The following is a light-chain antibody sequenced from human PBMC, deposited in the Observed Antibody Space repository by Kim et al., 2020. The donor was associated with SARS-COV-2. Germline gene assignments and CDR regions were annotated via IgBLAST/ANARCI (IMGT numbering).Light chain of an antibody. Sequence: PGGRTTPPCSAGQSVTSSLSWYQQKPGQAPRLLIYGASTRATGVPARFSGSGSWTEFSLTISSLQSEDFALYYCQQYNDWPPLTFGGGTKVEIK. CDR1: QSVTSS. V-gene: IGKV3-15*01. J-gene: IGKJ4*01. CDR3: QQYNDWPPLT. CDR2: GAS.